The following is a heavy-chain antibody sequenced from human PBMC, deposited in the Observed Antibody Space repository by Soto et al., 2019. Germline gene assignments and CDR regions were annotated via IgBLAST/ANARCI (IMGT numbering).Heavy chain of an antibody. J-gene: IGHJ4*02. Sequence: XGSLKLSCAASGFSFGEYEVNRVRQAPGQGLDWVSYINQYGKITYYADSVKGRFTISRDDAKNSLFLQMDSLRAEDTALYYCARAAWSDEGWDHWGQGNLVTVSS. V-gene: IGHV3-48*03. D-gene: IGHD1-26*01. CDR3: ARAAWSDEGWDH. CDR2: INQYGKIT. CDR1: GFSFGEYE.